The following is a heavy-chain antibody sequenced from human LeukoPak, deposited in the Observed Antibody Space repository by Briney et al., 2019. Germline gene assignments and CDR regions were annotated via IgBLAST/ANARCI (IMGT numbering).Heavy chain of an antibody. D-gene: IGHD5-18*01. Sequence: SVKVSCKASGGTFSSYAISWVRQAPGQGLEWMGGIIPIFGTANYAQKFQGRVTITADKSTSTAYMELSSLRSEDTAVYYCARDTGYSYGYDYYYMDVWGKGTTVTVSS. V-gene: IGHV1-69*06. CDR1: GGTFSSYA. CDR2: IIPIFGTA. CDR3: ARDTGYSYGYDYYYMDV. J-gene: IGHJ6*03.